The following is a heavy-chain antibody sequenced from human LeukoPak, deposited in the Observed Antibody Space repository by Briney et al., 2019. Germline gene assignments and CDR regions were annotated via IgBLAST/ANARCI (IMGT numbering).Heavy chain of an antibody. CDR3: ARCGVTAGSGTNYYYDMDV. V-gene: IGHV3-7*01. CDR2: IQQDGSEE. CDR1: GFIFSKYW. D-gene: IGHD3-10*01. J-gene: IGHJ6*03. Sequence: PVGSLRLSCAASGFIFSKYWMTWVRHAPGKGLEWVANIQQDGSEEYYVDSVEGGFTLSRDKAKKSLYLQMNRLRAESAAPYYSARCGVTAGSGTNYYYDMDVWGRGTAVTVSS.